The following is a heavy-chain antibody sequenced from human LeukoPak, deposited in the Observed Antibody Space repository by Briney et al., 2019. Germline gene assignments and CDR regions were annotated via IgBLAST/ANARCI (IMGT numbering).Heavy chain of an antibody. CDR3: ATLPYYYDSSGSYYFDY. CDR1: GFTFSSSA. V-gene: IGHV3-23*01. CDR2: ISGSGDRT. J-gene: IGHJ4*02. D-gene: IGHD3-22*01. Sequence: GGSLRLSCAASGFTFSSSAMSWVRQAPGKGLEWVSTISGSGDRTYYADSVKGRFTISRDNSKNNVYLQMNSLRVEDTAVYYCATLPYYYDSSGSYYFDYWGQGTLVTVSS.